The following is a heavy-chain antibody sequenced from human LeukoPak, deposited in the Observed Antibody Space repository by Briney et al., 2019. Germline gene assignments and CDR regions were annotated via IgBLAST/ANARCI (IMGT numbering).Heavy chain of an antibody. D-gene: IGHD1-26*01. V-gene: IGHV4-4*07. CDR3: AGGVGPYRGSYDDFDI. Sequence: SETLSLTCTVSGGSISSYYWSWIRQPAGKGLEWIGRIYTSGSTNYNPSFKSRVTMSVDTSKNQFSLKPSSVTAADTAVYYCAGGVGPYRGSYDDFDIWCQGTMVNVFS. J-gene: IGHJ3*02. CDR1: GGSISSYY. CDR2: IYTSGST.